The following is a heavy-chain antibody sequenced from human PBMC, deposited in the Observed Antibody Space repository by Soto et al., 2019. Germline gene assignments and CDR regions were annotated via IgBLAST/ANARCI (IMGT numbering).Heavy chain of an antibody. CDR3: ASPYCSRGSCYIAY. D-gene: IGHD2-2*02. V-gene: IGHV4-39*01. CDR2: IYYGGST. J-gene: IGHJ4*02. CDR1: GGSISRSSYY. Sequence: SETLSLTCTVSGGSISRSSYYWGWIRQPPGKGLEWIGSIYYGGSTYHNPSLKSRVTISVDTSKNQFSLKLSSVTAADTAVYYCASPYCSRGSCYIAYWGQGTLVTVSS.